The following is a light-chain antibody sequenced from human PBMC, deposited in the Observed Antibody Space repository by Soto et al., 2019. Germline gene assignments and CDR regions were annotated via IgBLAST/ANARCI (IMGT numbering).Light chain of an antibody. CDR2: VAS. CDR1: QDIGIN. CDR3: LQHHAYPWT. V-gene: IGKV1-17*01. J-gene: IGKJ1*01. Sequence: DIQMTQSPSSLSASVGDRVTMTCRASQDIGINLGWFQQKPGKAPKRLIYVASSLQSGVPSRFSGSGSGTEFTLKIRSLQTEDFASYFCLQHHAYPWTFGKGTKVEV.